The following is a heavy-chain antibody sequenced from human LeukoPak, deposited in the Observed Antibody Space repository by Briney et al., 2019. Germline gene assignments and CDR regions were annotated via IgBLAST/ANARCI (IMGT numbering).Heavy chain of an antibody. V-gene: IGHV3-66*04. Sequence: PGGSLRLSCAASEFSIGSNYMTWVRQAPGKGLEWVSLIYSGGSTYYADSVKGRFTISRDNSKNTLYLQMNSLRAEDTAVYYCARRYYYDSFDYWGQGTLVTVSS. CDR2: IYSGGST. CDR3: ARRYYYDSFDY. D-gene: IGHD3-22*01. J-gene: IGHJ4*02. CDR1: EFSIGSNY.